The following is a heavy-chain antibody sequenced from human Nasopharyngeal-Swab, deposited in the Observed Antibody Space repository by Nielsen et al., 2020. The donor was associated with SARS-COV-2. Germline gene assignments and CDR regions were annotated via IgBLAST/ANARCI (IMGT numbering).Heavy chain of an antibody. J-gene: IGHJ4*02. V-gene: IGHV1-3*01. CDR3: ARGRRGYCSGGSCGGDWYFDY. CDR2: INAGNGNT. CDR1: GYTFTSYA. D-gene: IGHD2-15*01. Sequence: ASVKVSCKASGYTFTSYAMHRVRKAPGQRLERMGRINAGNGNTKYSQKFQGRVTITRDTSASTAYMELSSLRSEDTAVYYCARGRRGYCSGGSCGGDWYFDYWGQGTLVTVSS.